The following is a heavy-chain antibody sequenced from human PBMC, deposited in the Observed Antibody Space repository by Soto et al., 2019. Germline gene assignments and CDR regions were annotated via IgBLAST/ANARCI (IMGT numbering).Heavy chain of an antibody. D-gene: IGHD6-13*01. V-gene: IGHV4-59*01. CDR1: GGSISSYY. CDR2: IFNGGSS. Sequence: SETLSLTCTVYGGSISSYYWSWIRQPPGKGLEWIGYIFNGGSSNYNPSLKSRVTISVDTSNNQFSLRLSSVTAADTAMYFCARARGSNWPFDYWGQGTLVTVSS. CDR3: ARARGSNWPFDY. J-gene: IGHJ4*02.